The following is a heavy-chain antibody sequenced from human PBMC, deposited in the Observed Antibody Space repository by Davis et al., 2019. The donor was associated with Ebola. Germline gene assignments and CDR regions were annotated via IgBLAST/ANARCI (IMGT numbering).Heavy chain of an antibody. V-gene: IGHV3-33*08. Sequence: GESLKISCATSGFTFSGSAMHWVRQAPGKGLEWVAVIWYDGSKKYYVDSVKGRFTISRDNSKNTLYLEMKSLRAEDTAVYYCARGSIGYGGNSGFDYWGQGTLVTVSS. CDR3: ARGSIGYGGNSGFDY. J-gene: IGHJ4*02. CDR1: GFTFSGSA. CDR2: IWYDGSKK. D-gene: IGHD4-23*01.